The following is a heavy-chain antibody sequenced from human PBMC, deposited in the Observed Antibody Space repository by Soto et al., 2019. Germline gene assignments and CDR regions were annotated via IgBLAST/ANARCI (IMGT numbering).Heavy chain of an antibody. CDR1: GYGFTTYG. J-gene: IGHJ4*02. V-gene: IGHV1-18*01. CDR3: ARGRYGDY. Sequence: QVHLVQSGAEVKKPGASVKVSCKGSGYGFTTYGITWVRQAPGQGLEWLAWISAHNGNTNYAQKLPGRVTVTRDTSTSTAYMELRSLRSDYTAVYYCARGRYGDYWGQGALVTVSS. D-gene: IGHD1-1*01. CDR2: ISAHNGNT.